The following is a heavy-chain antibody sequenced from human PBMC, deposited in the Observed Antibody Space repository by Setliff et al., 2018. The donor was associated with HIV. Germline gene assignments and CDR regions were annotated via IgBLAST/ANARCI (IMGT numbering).Heavy chain of an antibody. CDR2: TYYRSKWNT. CDR3: ARGGDWDDLYLMDV. CDR1: GDSVSSNSAA. Sequence: PSQTLSLTCSISGDSVSSNSAAWNWIRQSPSRGLEWLGRTYYRSKWNTDYAVSVESGITINPDTSKNQISLQLNSVTPEDAAVYYSARGGDWDDLYLMDVWGKGTTVTVSS. V-gene: IGHV6-1*01. J-gene: IGHJ6*03. D-gene: IGHD1-1*01.